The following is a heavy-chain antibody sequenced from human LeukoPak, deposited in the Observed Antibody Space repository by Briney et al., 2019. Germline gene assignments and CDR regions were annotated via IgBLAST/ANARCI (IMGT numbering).Heavy chain of an antibody. CDR1: GGSISSIGYY. CDR2: VYYSGST. V-gene: IGHV4-39*01. J-gene: IGHJ4*02. Sequence: SETLSLTCIVSGGSISSIGYYWGWIRQPPGKGLEWIGSVYYSGSTFYNPSIKSRVTTSVDTSKSQFSLKLNSMTAADTAVYYCARGYCSGGSCYWGDYWGQGALVTVSS. D-gene: IGHD2-15*01. CDR3: ARGYCSGGSCYWGDY.